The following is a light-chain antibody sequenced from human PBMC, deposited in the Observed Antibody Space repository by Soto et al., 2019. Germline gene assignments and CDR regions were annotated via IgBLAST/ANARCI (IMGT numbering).Light chain of an antibody. J-gene: IGLJ2*01. CDR1: SSDVGNNEY. Sequence: QSVLTQPRSVSGSPGQSVTISCTGTSSDVGNNEYVSWYQQHPGKAPKLMIYDVTKRPSGVPDRFSGSKSGNTASLTISGLQAEDEADYYCSSYTSSSTVVFGGGTKLTVL. V-gene: IGLV2-11*01. CDR3: SSYTSSSTVV. CDR2: DVT.